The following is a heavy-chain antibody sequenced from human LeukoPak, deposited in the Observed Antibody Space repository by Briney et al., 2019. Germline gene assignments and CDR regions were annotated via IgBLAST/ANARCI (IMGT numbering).Heavy chain of an antibody. D-gene: IGHD3-22*01. Sequence: GGSLRLSCAASGFTFSKYAMSWVRQAPGKGLEWVSSFSGSDGTTLYADSVKGRFTISRDNFKNKLFLQMNSLRAEDTAVYYCAKVTRITMIVVVITGFDFWGQGTLVTVSS. CDR1: GFTFSKYA. CDR3: AKVTRITMIVVVITGFDF. V-gene: IGHV3-23*01. CDR2: FSGSDGTT. J-gene: IGHJ4*02.